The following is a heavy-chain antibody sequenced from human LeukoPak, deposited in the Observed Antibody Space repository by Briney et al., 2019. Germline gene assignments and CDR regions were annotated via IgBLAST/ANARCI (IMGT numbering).Heavy chain of an antibody. V-gene: IGHV3-21*01. CDR3: ARPYCSGASCYHNFDY. D-gene: IGHD2-15*01. CDR2: ISSSSSDI. Sequence: VGSLRLSCAASGFTFSSYTMNWVRQAPGKGLEWVSCISSSSSDIYYADSVKGRFTISRDNARNSLYLQMNNLRAEDTAVYYCARPYCSGASCYHNFDYWGQGTLVTVSS. J-gene: IGHJ4*02. CDR1: GFTFSSYT.